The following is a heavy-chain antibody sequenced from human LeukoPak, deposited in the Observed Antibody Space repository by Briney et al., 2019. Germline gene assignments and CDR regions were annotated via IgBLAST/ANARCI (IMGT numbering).Heavy chain of an antibody. CDR2: ISAYNGNT. V-gene: IGHV1-18*01. Sequence: ASVKVSCKASGYTFTSYGISWVRQAPGQGLEWMGWISAYNGNTNYAQKLQGRVTMTTDTSTSAAYMELRSLRSDDTAVYYCARDRSLYYYDSSGLEGFDPWGQGTLVTVSS. CDR1: GYTFTSYG. J-gene: IGHJ5*02. CDR3: ARDRSLYYYDSSGLEGFDP. D-gene: IGHD3-22*01.